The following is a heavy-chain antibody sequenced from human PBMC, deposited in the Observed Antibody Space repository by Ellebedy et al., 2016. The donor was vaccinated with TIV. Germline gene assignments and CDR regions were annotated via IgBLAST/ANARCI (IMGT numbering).Heavy chain of an antibody. Sequence: AASVKVSCKASGYTFTSYYMHWVRQAPGQGLEWMGIINPSGGSTSYAQKFQGRVTMTRDTSTSTVYMELSSLRSEDTAVYYCARGGSIVATTRSAFDIWGQGTMVTVSS. CDR1: GYTFTSYY. CDR2: INPSGGST. CDR3: ARGGSIVATTRSAFDI. V-gene: IGHV1-46*01. J-gene: IGHJ3*02. D-gene: IGHD5-12*01.